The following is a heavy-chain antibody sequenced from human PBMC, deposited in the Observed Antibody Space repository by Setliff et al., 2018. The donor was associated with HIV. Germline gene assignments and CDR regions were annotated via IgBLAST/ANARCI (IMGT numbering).Heavy chain of an antibody. CDR3: ASGLGYGDPSFDH. V-gene: IGHV3-7*01. CDR2: MKEDGSER. D-gene: IGHD4-17*01. J-gene: IGHJ4*02. CDR1: GFTFSRYW. Sequence: VGSLRLSCAGSGFTFSRYWMTWVRQAPGKGLEWVANMKEDGSERGYVDSVKGRFSISRDNAKNSLYLQMNSLRVEDTAVYYCASGLGYGDPSFDHWGQGSLVTVSS.